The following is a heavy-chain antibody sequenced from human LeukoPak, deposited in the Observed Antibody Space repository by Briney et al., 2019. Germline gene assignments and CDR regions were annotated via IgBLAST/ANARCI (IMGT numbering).Heavy chain of an antibody. D-gene: IGHD2-21*02. CDR1: GGSISSGGYS. J-gene: IGHJ4*02. CDR2: IYHSGST. CDR3: AREGGGDSTLDY. Sequence: SETLSLTCAVSGGSISSGGYSWSWIRQPPGKGLEWIGYIYHSGSTYYNPSLKSRVTISVDTSKNQFSLKLSSVTAADTAAYYCAREGGGDSTLDYWGQGTLVTVSS. V-gene: IGHV4-30-2*05.